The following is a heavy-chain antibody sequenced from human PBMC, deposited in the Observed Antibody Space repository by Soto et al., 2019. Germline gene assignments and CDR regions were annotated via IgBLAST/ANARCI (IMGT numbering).Heavy chain of an antibody. CDR3: AKVPGQYSRLDVIDY. J-gene: IGHJ4*02. CDR1: GFTFSSYG. V-gene: IGHV3-30*18. CDR2: ISYDGSNK. D-gene: IGHD6-6*01. Sequence: GGSLRLSCAASGFTFSSYGMHWVRQAPGKGLERVAVISYDGSNKYYADSVKGRFTISRDNSTNTLYLQMNSLRAEDTAVYYCAKVPGQYSRLDVIDYWGQGTLVTVSS.